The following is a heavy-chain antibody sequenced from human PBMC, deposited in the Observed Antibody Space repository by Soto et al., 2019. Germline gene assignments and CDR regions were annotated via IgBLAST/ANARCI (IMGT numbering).Heavy chain of an antibody. Sequence: VQLVESGGGVVQPGRSLRLSCAASGFTFSSYGMHWVRQAPGKGLEWVAVISYDGSNKYYADSVKGRFTISRDNSKNTLYLQMNSLRAEDTAVYYCAKEIGGRNGAFDIWGQGTMVTVSS. J-gene: IGHJ3*02. CDR3: AKEIGGRNGAFDI. CDR2: ISYDGSNK. V-gene: IGHV3-30*18. CDR1: GFTFSSYG.